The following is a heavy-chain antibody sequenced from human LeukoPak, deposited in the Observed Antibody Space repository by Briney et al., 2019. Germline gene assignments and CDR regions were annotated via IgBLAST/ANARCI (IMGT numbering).Heavy chain of an antibody. CDR2: ISWNSGSI. Sequence: PGGSLRLSCAASGFTFSSYAMSWVRQAPGKGLEWVSGISWNSGSIGYADSVKGRFTISRDNAKNSLYLQMNSLRAEDTALYYCAKDIATSALGSFDPWGQGTLVTVSS. V-gene: IGHV3-9*01. D-gene: IGHD3-16*01. CDR3: AKDIATSALGSFDP. J-gene: IGHJ5*02. CDR1: GFTFSSYA.